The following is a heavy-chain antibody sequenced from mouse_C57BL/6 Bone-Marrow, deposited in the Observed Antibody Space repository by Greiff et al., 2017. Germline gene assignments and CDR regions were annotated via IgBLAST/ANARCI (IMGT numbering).Heavy chain of an antibody. J-gene: IGHJ2*01. V-gene: IGHV3-6*01. CDR3: ARVPRYYYGSSDGVYFDY. D-gene: IGHD1-1*01. CDR2: ISYDGSN. CDR1: GYSITSGYY. Sequence: EVQLQESGPGLVKPSQSLSLTCSVTGYSITSGYYWNWIRQFPGNKLEWMGYISYDGSNNYNPSLKNRISITRDTSKNQFFLKLNSVTTEDTATYYCARVPRYYYGSSDGVYFDYWGQGTTLTVSS.